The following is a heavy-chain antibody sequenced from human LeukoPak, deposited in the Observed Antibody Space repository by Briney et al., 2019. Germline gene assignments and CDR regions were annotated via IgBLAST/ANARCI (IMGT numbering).Heavy chain of an antibody. CDR2: ISSSSSYI. V-gene: IGHV3-21*01. D-gene: IGHD3-10*01. CDR1: GFTFNNFG. Sequence: GGSLRLSCEASGFTFNNFGMHWVRQAPGKGLEWVSSISSSSSYIYYADSVKGRFTISRDNAKNSLYLQMNSLRAEDTAVYYCAKDRTMVRGVRGYYFDYWGQGTLVTVSS. CDR3: AKDRTMVRGVRGYYFDY. J-gene: IGHJ4*02.